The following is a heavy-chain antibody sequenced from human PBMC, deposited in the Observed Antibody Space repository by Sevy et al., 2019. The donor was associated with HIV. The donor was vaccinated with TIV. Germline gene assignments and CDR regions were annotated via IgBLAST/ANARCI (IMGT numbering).Heavy chain of an antibody. D-gene: IGHD5-18*01. J-gene: IGHJ6*02. Sequence: GGSLRLSCAASGFTFSSYWMSWVRQAPGKGLEWVANIKQDGSEKYYVDSVKGRFTISRDNAKNSLYLQMNSLRAEDTAVYYCAREQVDTAMGDDYYYGMDVWGQGTTVTVSS. CDR3: AREQVDTAMGDDYYYGMDV. CDR1: GFTFSSYW. CDR2: IKQDGSEK. V-gene: IGHV3-7*01.